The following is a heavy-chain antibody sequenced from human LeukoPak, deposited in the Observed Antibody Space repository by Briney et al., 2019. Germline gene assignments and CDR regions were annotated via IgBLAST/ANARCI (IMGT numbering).Heavy chain of an antibody. J-gene: IGHJ4*02. V-gene: IGHV3-74*01. Sequence: GGSLRLSCAASGFTFSKYWMLWVRQAPGKGLESVSRINTDGTVTNYADSVKRRFTVSRDNADNTMFLQMKSVRDEDTAVYYCATKQWLAPPPDSWGQGTPVTVSS. D-gene: IGHD6-19*01. CDR1: GFTFSKYW. CDR2: INTDGTVT. CDR3: ATKQWLAPPPDS.